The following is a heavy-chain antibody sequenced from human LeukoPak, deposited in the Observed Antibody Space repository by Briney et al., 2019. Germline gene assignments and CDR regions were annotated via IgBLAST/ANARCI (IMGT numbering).Heavy chain of an antibody. CDR2: IYYSGST. CDR3: AKDRGGQWLVRDYYGMDV. CDR1: GGSISSYY. D-gene: IGHD6-19*01. J-gene: IGHJ6*02. V-gene: IGHV4-59*01. Sequence: PSETLSLTCTVSGGSISSYYWSWIRQPPGKGLEWIGYIYYSGSTNYNPSLKSRVTISVDTSKNQFSLKLSSVTAADTAVYYCAKDRGGQWLVRDYYGMDVWGQGTTVTVSS.